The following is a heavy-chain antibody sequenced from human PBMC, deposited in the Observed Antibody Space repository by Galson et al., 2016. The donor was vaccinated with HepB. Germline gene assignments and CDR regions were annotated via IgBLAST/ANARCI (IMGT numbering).Heavy chain of an antibody. V-gene: IGHV1-2*02. CDR2: INPDSGVT. CDR3: ARDRYSGSYYVGAFDI. J-gene: IGHJ3*02. Sequence: SVKVSRKASGYTFTGYYMHWVRQAPGQGLEWMGWINPDSGVTSYAQKFQGRVTMTRDTSISTVYMELSRLKSDDTAIYYCARDRYSGSYYVGAFDIWGQGTMVTVSS. D-gene: IGHD1-26*01. CDR1: GYTFTGYY.